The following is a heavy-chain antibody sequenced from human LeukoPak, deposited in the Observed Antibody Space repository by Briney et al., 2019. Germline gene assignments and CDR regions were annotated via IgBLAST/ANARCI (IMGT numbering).Heavy chain of an antibody. V-gene: IGHV4-30-4*08. J-gene: IGHJ4*02. CDR2: IYYSGST. D-gene: IGHD3-22*01. Sequence: SETLSLTCAVYGGSFSGYYWSWIRQPPGKGLEWIGYIYYSGSTYYNPSLKSRVTISVDTSKNQFSLKLSSVTAADTAVYYCARYFEDYYDSSGYYFDYWGQGTLVTVSS. CDR3: ARYFEDYYDSSGYYFDY. CDR1: GGSFSGYY.